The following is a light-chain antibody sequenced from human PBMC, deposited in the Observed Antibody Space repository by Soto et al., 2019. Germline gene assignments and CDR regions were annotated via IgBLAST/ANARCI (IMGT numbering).Light chain of an antibody. J-gene: IGKJ1*01. Sequence: DIQLTQSPSSLSASVGDKVTITCRASQRIRSYLNWVQQKPGKAPKLLIYDASSWQTRVPSRCSGSGSGTDFSLTISSLQPEDCATSDWQQSYSTPPWTFGQGTTVESK. CDR3: QQSYSTPPWT. V-gene: IGKV1-39*01. CDR2: DAS. CDR1: QRIRSY.